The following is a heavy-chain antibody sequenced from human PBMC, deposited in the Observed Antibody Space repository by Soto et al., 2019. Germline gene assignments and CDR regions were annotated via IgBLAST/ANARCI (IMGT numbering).Heavy chain of an antibody. D-gene: IGHD6-6*01. V-gene: IGHV1-69*13. CDR2: IIPIFGTA. CDR3: ARELWQLNYYYGMDV. Sequence: GASVKVSCKASGGTFSSYAISWVRQAPGQGLEWMGGIIPIFGTANYAQKFQGRVTITADGSTSTAYMELSSLRSEDTAVYYCARELWQLNYYYGMDVWGQGTTVTVSS. CDR1: GGTFSSYA. J-gene: IGHJ6*02.